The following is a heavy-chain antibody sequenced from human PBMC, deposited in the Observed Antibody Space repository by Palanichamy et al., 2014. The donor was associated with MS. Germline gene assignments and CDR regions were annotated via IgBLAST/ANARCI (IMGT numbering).Heavy chain of an antibody. Sequence: QVQLMESGGGVVQPGGSLRLSCADSGFTFSDYAMYWVRQAPGKGLEWVAVISYDGSNKYYADSVKGRFTISRDNSNKTLYLQMNSLSPEDTAVYYCARTGPSVTVEYFQHWGQGTLVSVSS. J-gene: IGHJ1*01. V-gene: IGHV3-30*04. CDR2: ISYDGSNK. D-gene: IGHD3-9*01. CDR1: GFTFSDYA. CDR3: ARTGPSVTVEYFQH.